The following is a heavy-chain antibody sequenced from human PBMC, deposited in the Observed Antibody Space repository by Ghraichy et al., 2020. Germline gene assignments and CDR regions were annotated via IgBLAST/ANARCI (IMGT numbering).Heavy chain of an antibody. V-gene: IGHV4-59*01. CDR1: GGSISSYY. Sequence: SQTLSLTCTVSGGSISSYYWSWIRQPPGKGLEWIGYIYYSGSTNYNPSLKSRVTISVDTSKNQFSLKLSSVTAADTAVYYCARGLWFGELLSNSYYFDYWGQGTLVTVSS. CDR2: IYYSGST. J-gene: IGHJ4*02. CDR3: ARGLWFGELLSNSYYFDY. D-gene: IGHD3-10*01.